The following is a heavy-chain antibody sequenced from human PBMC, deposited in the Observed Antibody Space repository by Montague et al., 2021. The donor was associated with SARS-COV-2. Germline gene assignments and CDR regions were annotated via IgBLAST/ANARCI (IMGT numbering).Heavy chain of an antibody. J-gene: IGHJ4*02. CDR1: RGSFHIFS. CDR2: IDHRGNT. Sequence: SETLSLTCAVYRGSFHIFSWGWIRQSPEKGLEWIGEIDHRGNTNYNPSLKSRATISVDTPKNQFSLNLTSVTAADTAIYYCARGTRVVGITPGFRYWGQGTQVAVSS. V-gene: IGHV4-34*01. D-gene: IGHD2-21*01. CDR3: ARGTRVVGITPGFRY.